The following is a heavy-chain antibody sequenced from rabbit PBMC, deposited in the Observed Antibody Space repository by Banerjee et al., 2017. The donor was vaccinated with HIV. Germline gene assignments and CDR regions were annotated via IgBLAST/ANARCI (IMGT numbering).Heavy chain of an antibody. CDR1: GFSFSNGYV. CDR2: IYTDVGSI. Sequence: QEQLEESGGDLVKPEGSLTLTCTASGFSFSNGYVMCWVRQAPGKGLEWIACIYTDVGSIVYASWAKGRFTISKPSSTTVTLQMTSLTAADTATYFCARHVHFVGSDLWGPGTLVTVS. J-gene: IGHJ6*01. V-gene: IGHV1S45*01. CDR3: ARHVHFVGSDL. D-gene: IGHD3-1*01.